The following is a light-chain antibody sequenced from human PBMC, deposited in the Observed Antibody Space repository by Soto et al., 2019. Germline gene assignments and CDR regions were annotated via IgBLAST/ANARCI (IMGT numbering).Light chain of an antibody. CDR3: QHFRA. CDR1: QGIGDT. J-gene: IGKJ5*01. V-gene: IGKV3-15*01. CDR2: DTS. Sequence: EVVMTQSPATLAVSPGEGVTLSCRARQGIGDTLAWYQHKPGQTPSLLIYDTSTRATGVPARFRGSGSGTDFTLTLSRVEPDDFAVYYCQHFRAFGQGTRLEIK.